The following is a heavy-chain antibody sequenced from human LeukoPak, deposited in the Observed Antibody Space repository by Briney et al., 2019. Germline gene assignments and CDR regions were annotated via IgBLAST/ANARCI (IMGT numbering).Heavy chain of an antibody. D-gene: IGHD3-22*01. V-gene: IGHV3-30*09. CDR1: GLSVSNNY. CDR2: ISYDGRDK. Sequence: GGSLRLSCAASGLSVSNNYMSWVRQAPGKGLEWVAVISYDGRDKYYAGSVKGRFAISRDNSKNTLFLQMNSLGGEDTAVYYCVRDAPTKTSGYYYFDYWGQGTLVTVSS. CDR3: VRDAPTKTSGYYYFDY. J-gene: IGHJ4*02.